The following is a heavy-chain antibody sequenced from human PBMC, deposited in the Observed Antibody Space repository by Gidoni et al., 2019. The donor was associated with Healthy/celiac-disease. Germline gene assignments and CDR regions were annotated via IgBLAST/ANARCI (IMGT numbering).Heavy chain of an antibody. V-gene: IGHV3-23*01. CDR1: GFTFSSYA. CDR3: AQGSSGWQDAFDI. CDR2: ISGSGGST. Sequence: VHLLESGGGLVQPGGSLRLSCAASGFTFSSYAMCWVRQDPGKGLEWVSAISGSGGSTYYADSVKGRFTISRDKSKNTLYMQMNSLRAEDTAVYYWAQGSSGWQDAFDIWGQGTMVTVSS. J-gene: IGHJ3*02. D-gene: IGHD6-19*01.